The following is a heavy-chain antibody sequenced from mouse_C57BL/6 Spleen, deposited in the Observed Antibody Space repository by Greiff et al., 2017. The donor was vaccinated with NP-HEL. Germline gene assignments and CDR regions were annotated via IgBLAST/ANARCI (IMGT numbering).Heavy chain of an antibody. Sequence: EVQLQESGPELVKPGASVKISCKASGYSFTGYYMNWVKQSPEKSLEWIGEINPSTGGTTYNQKFKAKATFTLDKSSSTAYMQLKSLTSEDSAVYYCARYGGDGLTGTSFAYWGQGTLVTVSA. V-gene: IGHV1-42*01. CDR1: GYSFTGYY. D-gene: IGHD4-1*01. J-gene: IGHJ3*01. CDR3: ARYGGDGLTGTSFAY. CDR2: INPSTGGT.